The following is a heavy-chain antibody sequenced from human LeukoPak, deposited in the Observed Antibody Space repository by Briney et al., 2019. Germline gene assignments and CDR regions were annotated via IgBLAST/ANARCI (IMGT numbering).Heavy chain of an antibody. CDR1: GGSISSGGYY. V-gene: IGHV4-31*03. CDR3: ARGLVVVPAATTNWFDP. CDR2: IYYSRST. D-gene: IGHD2-2*01. Sequence: PSETLSLTCTVSGGSISSGGYYWSWIRQHPGKGLEWIGYIYYSRSTYYNPSLKSRVTISVDTSKNQFSLKLSSVAAADTAVYYCARGLVVVPAATTNWFDPWGQGTLVTVSS. J-gene: IGHJ5*02.